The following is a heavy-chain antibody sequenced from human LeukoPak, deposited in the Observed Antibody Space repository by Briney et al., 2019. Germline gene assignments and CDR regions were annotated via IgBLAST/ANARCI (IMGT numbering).Heavy chain of an antibody. CDR1: GYTFTAYY. CDR3: AREGGTARVPGPLDF. CDR2: INPNSGGT. Sequence: GASVKVSCKASGYTFTAYYMHWVRQAPGQGLEWMGWINPNSGGTNYAQKFQGRVTMTRDTSISTAYMELSRLRSDDTAVFYCAREGGTARVPGPLDFGGKGTRVTVPS. J-gene: IGHJ4*02. D-gene: IGHD5-18*01. V-gene: IGHV1-2*02.